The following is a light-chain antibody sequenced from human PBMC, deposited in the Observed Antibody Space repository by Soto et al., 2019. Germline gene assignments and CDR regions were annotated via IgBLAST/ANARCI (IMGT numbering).Light chain of an antibody. Sequence: EIVMTQSPATLSVSPGERATLSCRASESVSTNLAWYQQKVGQAPRLLIYGASTRATGIPDRFSGSGSGTEVTLTISSLQSADFAVYYCQQYKKWPPPFGQGTKVESK. CDR3: QQYKKWPPP. J-gene: IGKJ1*01. CDR1: ESVSTN. CDR2: GAS. V-gene: IGKV3-15*01.